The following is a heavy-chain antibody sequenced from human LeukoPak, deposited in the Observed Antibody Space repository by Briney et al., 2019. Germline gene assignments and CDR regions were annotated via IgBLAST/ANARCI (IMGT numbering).Heavy chain of an antibody. CDR1: GGTFSSYA. J-gene: IGHJ4*02. CDR3: ARGATVVTYYFDY. D-gene: IGHD4-23*01. Sequence: SVKVSRKASGGTFSSYAISWVRQAPGQGLEWMGGIIPIFGTANYAQKFQGRVTITADESTSTAYMELSSLRSEDTAVYYCARGATVVTYYFDYWGQGTLVTVSS. V-gene: IGHV1-69*13. CDR2: IIPIFGTA.